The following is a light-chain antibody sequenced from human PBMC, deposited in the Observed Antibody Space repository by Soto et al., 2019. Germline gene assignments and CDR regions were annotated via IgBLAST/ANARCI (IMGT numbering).Light chain of an antibody. V-gene: IGLV2-14*03. CDR3: SSYTSSSTRV. Sequence: QSALTQPASVSGSPGQSITISCTGTSSDVGAYDYVSWYQQHPDKAPKLMIYEVSNRPSGVSNRFSGSKPVNTATLPISGLQADDEGDYYCSSYTSSSTRVFGTGTKVTVL. CDR1: SSDVGAYDY. J-gene: IGLJ1*01. CDR2: EVS.